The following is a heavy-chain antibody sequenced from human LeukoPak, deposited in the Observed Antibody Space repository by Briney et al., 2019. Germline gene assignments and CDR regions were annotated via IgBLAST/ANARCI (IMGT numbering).Heavy chain of an antibody. CDR1: GASINNHY. Sequence: PSETLSLTCTVSGASINNHYWSWIRQPPGKGLEYVGYIYFSATTKYNPSLDGRVTISVDTSRNQFSLNLRSVTAADTAVYYCVVTEEYSNYVYWGQGTPIIVSS. CDR2: IYFSATT. J-gene: IGHJ4*02. D-gene: IGHD4-11*01. V-gene: IGHV4-4*09. CDR3: VVTEEYSNYVY.